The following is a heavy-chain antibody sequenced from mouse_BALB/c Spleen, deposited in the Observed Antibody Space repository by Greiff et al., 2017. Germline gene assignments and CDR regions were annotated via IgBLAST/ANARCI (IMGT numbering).Heavy chain of an antibody. J-gene: IGHJ3*01. CDR1: GYTFTSYW. Sequence: VKLMESGAELAKPGASVKMSCKASGYTFTSYWMHWVKQRPGQGLEWIGYINPSTGYTEYNQKFKDKATLTADKSSSTAYMQLSSLTSEDSAVYYCAREGGRIPFAYWGQGTLVTVSA. CDR2: INPSTGYT. V-gene: IGHV1-7*01. CDR3: AREGGRIPFAY. D-gene: IGHD1-1*01.